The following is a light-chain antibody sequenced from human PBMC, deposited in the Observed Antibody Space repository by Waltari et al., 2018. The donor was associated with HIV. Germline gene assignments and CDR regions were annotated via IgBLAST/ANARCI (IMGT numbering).Light chain of an antibody. V-gene: IGLV1-51*01. Sequence: QSVLTPPPSVSAAPGQKVTISCSGSSPNIGNNYVSWYQQLPGTAPKLLIYDNNKRPSGIPDRFSGSKSGTSATLGITGLQTGDEADYYCGTWDSSLSAGGTVFGGGTKLTVL. CDR2: DNN. J-gene: IGLJ2*01. CDR1: SPNIGNNY. CDR3: GTWDSSLSAGGTV.